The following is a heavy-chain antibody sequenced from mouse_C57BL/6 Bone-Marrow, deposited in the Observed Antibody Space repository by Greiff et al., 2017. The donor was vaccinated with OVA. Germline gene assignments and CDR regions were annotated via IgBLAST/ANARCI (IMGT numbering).Heavy chain of an antibody. CDR1: GYTFTSYG. CDR2: IYPRSGNT. Sequence: QVQLQQSGAELARPGASVKLSCKASGYTFTSYGISWVKQRTGQGLEWIGEIYPRSGNTYYNEKFKGKATLTADKSSSTAYMELRSLTSEDSAVYFCARWGLWWLIQYYFDYWGQGTTLTVSS. V-gene: IGHV1-81*01. D-gene: IGHD2-3*01. J-gene: IGHJ2*01. CDR3: ARWGLWWLIQYYFDY.